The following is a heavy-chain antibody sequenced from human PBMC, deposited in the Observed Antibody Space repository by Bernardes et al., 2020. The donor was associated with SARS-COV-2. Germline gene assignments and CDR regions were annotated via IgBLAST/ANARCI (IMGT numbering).Heavy chain of an antibody. Sequence: GGSLRLSCAASGFTVSSNYMSWVRQAPGKGLEWVSVIYSGGSTYYADSVKGRFTISRDNSKNTLYLQMNSLRAEDTAVYYCARTYYYDSSGHDAFDIWGQGTMVTVSS. J-gene: IGHJ3*02. CDR1: GFTVSSNY. D-gene: IGHD3-22*01. V-gene: IGHV3-53*01. CDR2: IYSGGST. CDR3: ARTYYYDSSGHDAFDI.